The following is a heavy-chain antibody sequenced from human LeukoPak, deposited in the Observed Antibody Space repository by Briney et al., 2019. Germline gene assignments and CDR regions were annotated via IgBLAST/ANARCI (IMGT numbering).Heavy chain of an antibody. CDR3: ARCAVATVTTSPGPGDY. Sequence: ASVKVPCKASGYTFTSYGISWVRQAPGQGLEWMGWISAYNGNTNYAQKLQGRVTMTTDTSTSTAYMELRSLRSDDTAVYYCARCAVATVTTSPGPGDYWGQGTLVTVSS. CDR2: ISAYNGNT. J-gene: IGHJ4*02. CDR1: GYTFTSYG. V-gene: IGHV1-18*01. D-gene: IGHD4-17*01.